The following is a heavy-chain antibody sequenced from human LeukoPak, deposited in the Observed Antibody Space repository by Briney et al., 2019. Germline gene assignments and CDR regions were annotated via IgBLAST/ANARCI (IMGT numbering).Heavy chain of an antibody. CDR1: GGSLSGYY. CDR2: INHSGST. D-gene: IGHD1-1*01. CDR3: ARAGGTGLYYYYYYMDV. Sequence: PSETLSLTCAVYGGSLSGYYWSWIRQPPGKGLEWIGEINHSGSTNYNPSLKSRVTISVDTSKNQFSLKLSSVTAAVTAVYYCARAGGTGLYYYYYYMDVWGKGTTVTVSS. J-gene: IGHJ6*03. V-gene: IGHV4-34*01.